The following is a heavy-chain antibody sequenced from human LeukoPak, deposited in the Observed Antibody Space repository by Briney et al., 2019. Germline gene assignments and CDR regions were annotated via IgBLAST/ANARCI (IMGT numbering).Heavy chain of an antibody. CDR3: ARLSGWYFFDS. Sequence: GGSLTLSCVASRFTFSSYEMNWVRQAPGKGLEWVSYISSSGSTIYYAHSVKGRVTIPRDNAKNSLYLQMNSLRAEDTAVYYCARLSGWYFFDSWGRGTLVTVSS. CDR2: ISSSGSTI. CDR1: RFTFSSYE. J-gene: IGHJ4*02. D-gene: IGHD6-19*01. V-gene: IGHV3-48*03.